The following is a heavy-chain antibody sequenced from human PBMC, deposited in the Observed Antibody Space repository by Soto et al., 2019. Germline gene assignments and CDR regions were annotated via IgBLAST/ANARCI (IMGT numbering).Heavy chain of an antibody. CDR3: GSRRGRDSGYYTNFFDY. D-gene: IGHD3-22*01. CDR2: ISASGNTI. V-gene: IGHV3-11*01. Sequence: QVQLVESGGGLVKPGGSLRLSCAASGFTFSDFYMTWVRQAPGKGLEWVAHISASGNTIYYADSVKGRFTISRDNAENSLYLQMNRLRAEDTAVYYCGSRRGRDSGYYTNFFDYWGLGTLVTVSS. CDR1: GFTFSDFY. J-gene: IGHJ4*02.